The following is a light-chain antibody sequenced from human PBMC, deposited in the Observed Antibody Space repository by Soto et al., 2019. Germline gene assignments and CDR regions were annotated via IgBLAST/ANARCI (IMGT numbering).Light chain of an antibody. J-gene: IGKJ1*01. V-gene: IGKV1-17*01. CDR2: TAS. Sequence: DIQMTQSPSSLSASVGGRVTITCRASQSIRNYLNWYQQKPGKAPKVLIYTASSLQSGAPSRFSGSGSGTEFTLTISSLQPDDFATYYCQHYNSYSEAFGQGTKVDIK. CDR3: QHYNSYSEA. CDR1: QSIRNY.